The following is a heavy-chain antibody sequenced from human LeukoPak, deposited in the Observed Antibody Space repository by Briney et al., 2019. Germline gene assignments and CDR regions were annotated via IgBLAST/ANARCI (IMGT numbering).Heavy chain of an antibody. CDR1: GYTFTSYD. Sequence: ASVKVSCKASGYTFTSYDINWVRQATGQGLEWMGWMNPNSGNTGYPQKFQGRVTITRNTSISTAYMELSSLRSEDTAVYYCARGQWDSSGYYIYYWGQGTLVTVSS. CDR3: ARGQWDSSGYYIYY. V-gene: IGHV1-8*03. CDR2: MNPNSGNT. D-gene: IGHD3-22*01. J-gene: IGHJ4*02.